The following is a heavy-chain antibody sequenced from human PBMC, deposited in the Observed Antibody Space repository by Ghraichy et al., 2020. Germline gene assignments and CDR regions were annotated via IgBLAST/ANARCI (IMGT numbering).Heavy chain of an antibody. D-gene: IGHD1-26*01. CDR1: GFTVDSNY. V-gene: IGHV3-53*01. CDR2: IYSGGST. Sequence: GSLRLSCAASGFTVDSNYMIWVRQAPGKGLEWVSVIYSGGSTYYTDSVKGRFTISRDSSKNTLFLQMNSLRIEDTAVYYCARDRLGLDAFDIWGQGTMVTVSS. CDR3: ARDRLGLDAFDI. J-gene: IGHJ3*02.